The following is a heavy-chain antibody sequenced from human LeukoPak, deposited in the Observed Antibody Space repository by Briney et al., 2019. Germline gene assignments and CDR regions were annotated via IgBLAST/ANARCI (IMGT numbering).Heavy chain of an antibody. V-gene: IGHV4-30-4*08. CDR3: ARGIAVAGTLDY. J-gene: IGHJ4*02. Sequence: SQTLSLTCTVSGGSISSGDYYWSWIRQPPGKRLEWIGYIYYSGSTYYNPSLKSRVTISVDTSKNQFSLKLSSVTAADTAVYYCARGIAVAGTLDYWGQGTLVTVSS. CDR1: GGSISSGDYY. CDR2: IYYSGST. D-gene: IGHD6-19*01.